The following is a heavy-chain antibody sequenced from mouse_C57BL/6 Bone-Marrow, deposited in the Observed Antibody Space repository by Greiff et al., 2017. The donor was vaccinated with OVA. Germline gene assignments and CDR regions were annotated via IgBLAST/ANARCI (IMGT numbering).Heavy chain of an antibody. CDR2: IDPETGGT. J-gene: IGHJ1*03. V-gene: IGHV1-15*01. D-gene: IGHD1-3*01. Sequence: QVQLQQSGAELVRPGASVTLSCKASGYTFTDYEMHWVKQTPVHGLEWIGAIDPETGGTAYNQKFKGKAILTADKSSSTAYMKLRRLTSEDSAVYYCTREGVKRYFDVWGTGTTVTVSS. CDR1: GYTFTDYE. CDR3: TREGVKRYFDV.